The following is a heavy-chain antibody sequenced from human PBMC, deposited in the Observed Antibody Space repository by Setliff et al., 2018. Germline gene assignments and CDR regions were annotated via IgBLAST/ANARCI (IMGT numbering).Heavy chain of an antibody. CDR1: GGSLSSYNY. CDR2: IYYSGST. CDR3: ARGRAGHSGH. Sequence: SETLSLTCTVSGGSLSSYNYWSWIRQHPGKGLEWIGYIYYSGSTSYYNPSLKSRVTISVDTSKNQFSLKLSSVTAADTAVYYCARGRAGHSGHWGQGTLVTVSS. J-gene: IGHJ4*02. V-gene: IGHV4-31*03. D-gene: IGHD6-19*01.